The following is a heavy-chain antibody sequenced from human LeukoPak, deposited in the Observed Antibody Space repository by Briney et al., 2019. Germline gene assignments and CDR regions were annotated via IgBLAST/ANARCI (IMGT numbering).Heavy chain of an antibody. D-gene: IGHD1-26*01. CDR2: IYTSDST. CDR3: AKDMHTVYYYHTYMDV. Sequence: PSETLSLTCTVSGASVTRSYWAWVRQPAGNGLEWIGRIYTSDSTMDNPSFESRVSMSVDTSKNQFSLRLESVTVADTAVYFCAKDMHTVYYYHTYMDVWGKGTAVTVSS. J-gene: IGHJ6*04. CDR1: GASVTRSY. V-gene: IGHV4-4*07.